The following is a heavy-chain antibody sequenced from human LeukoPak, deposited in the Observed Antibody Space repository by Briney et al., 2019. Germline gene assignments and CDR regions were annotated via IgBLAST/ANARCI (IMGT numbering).Heavy chain of an antibody. CDR3: ARGLCSSTSCYTRPIDY. V-gene: IGHV4-34*01. D-gene: IGHD2-2*02. J-gene: IGHJ4*02. CDR1: GGSFSGYY. CDR2: INHSGST. Sequence: SETLSLTCAVYGGSFSGYYWSWIRQPPGKGLEWIGEINHSGSTNYNPSLKSRVTISVDTSKNQFSLKLSSVTPADTAVYYCARGLCSSTSCYTRPIDYWGQGTLVTVSS.